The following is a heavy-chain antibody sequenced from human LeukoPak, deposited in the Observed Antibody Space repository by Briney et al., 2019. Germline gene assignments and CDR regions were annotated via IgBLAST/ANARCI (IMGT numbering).Heavy chain of an antibody. Sequence: SSETLSLTCTVSGGSISSGSYYWSWIRQPPGKGLEWIGYIHYSGSTHYNPSLKSRVTISVDTSKNQVSLKLRSVTAADTAVYYCARTTEGYAGGPGYSYYYYMDVWGKGTTVTISS. CDR3: ARTTEGYAGGPGYSYYYYMDV. J-gene: IGHJ6*03. D-gene: IGHD5-12*01. V-gene: IGHV4-61*01. CDR2: IHYSGST. CDR1: GGSISSGSYY.